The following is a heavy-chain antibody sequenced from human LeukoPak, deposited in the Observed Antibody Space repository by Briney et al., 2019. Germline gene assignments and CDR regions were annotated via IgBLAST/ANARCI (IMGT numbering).Heavy chain of an antibody. CDR3: ARDREYTDYLHNWFDP. Sequence: PGGSLRLSCAASGFTFSTYAMSWVRQAPGKGLEWVSLISGSGGSTYYADSVKGRFTISRDNSKNSLYLQMNSLRAEDTAVYYCARDREYTDYLHNWFDPWGQGTLVTVSS. CDR2: ISGSGGST. J-gene: IGHJ5*02. V-gene: IGHV3-23*01. CDR1: GFTFSTYA. D-gene: IGHD4-11*01.